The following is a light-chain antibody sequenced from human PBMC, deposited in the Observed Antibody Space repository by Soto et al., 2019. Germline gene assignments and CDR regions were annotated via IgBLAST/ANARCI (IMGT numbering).Light chain of an antibody. Sequence: ALTHSAGALSLSPCERATLSFSASQSVSSSYLAWYQQKPGQAPRLLIYGASSRATGIPDRFSGSGSGTDFTLTISRPEPEDFAVYYCQQYGRSPRTFGQGTKVDIK. CDR2: GAS. V-gene: IGKV3-20*01. CDR1: QSVSSSY. J-gene: IGKJ1*01. CDR3: QQYGRSPRT.